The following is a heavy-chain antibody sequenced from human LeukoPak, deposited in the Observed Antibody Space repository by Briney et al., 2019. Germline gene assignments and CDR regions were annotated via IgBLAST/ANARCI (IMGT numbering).Heavy chain of an antibody. CDR3: ARLDTAMILGMDV. D-gene: IGHD5-18*01. CDR1: GYRFSGYW. V-gene: IGHV5-51*01. CDR2: IYPGDSDT. J-gene: IGHJ6*02. Sequence: GESLNISCKGSGYRFSGYWIAWVRQVPGKGLEWMGIIYPGDSDTRYSPSFEGQVTISADTSISTAYLQWNSLQASDTAMFYCARLDTAMILGMDVWGRGTTITVSS.